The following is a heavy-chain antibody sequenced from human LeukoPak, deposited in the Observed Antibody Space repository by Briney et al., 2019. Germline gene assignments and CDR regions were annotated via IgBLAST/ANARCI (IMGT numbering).Heavy chain of an antibody. J-gene: IGHJ4*02. Sequence: GGSLRLSCAASGFTVSSNYMSWVRQAPGKGLEWVSVIYSGGSTYYADSVKGRFTISRDNSKNTLYLQMNSLRAEDTAVYYCAREVVSRGVRGPTGDYWGQGTLVTVSS. CDR2: IYSGGST. D-gene: IGHD3-10*01. CDR3: AREVVSRGVRGPTGDY. V-gene: IGHV3-53*01. CDR1: GFTVSSNY.